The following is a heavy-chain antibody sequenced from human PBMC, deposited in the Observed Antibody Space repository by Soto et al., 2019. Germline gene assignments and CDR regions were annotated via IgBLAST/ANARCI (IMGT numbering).Heavy chain of an antibody. Sequence: QVQLVQSGAEVKKPGASVKVSCKASGYTFTSYGISWVRQAPGQGLEWMGWISAYNGNTNYAQKLQGRVTMTTYTSTSTAYMELRSLRPDYTAVYYCARVDHCSGGSCSEPGAFYIWGQGTMVTVSA. CDR3: ARVDHCSGGSCSEPGAFYI. V-gene: IGHV1-18*01. CDR2: ISAYNGNT. CDR1: GYTFTSYG. J-gene: IGHJ3*02. D-gene: IGHD2-15*01.